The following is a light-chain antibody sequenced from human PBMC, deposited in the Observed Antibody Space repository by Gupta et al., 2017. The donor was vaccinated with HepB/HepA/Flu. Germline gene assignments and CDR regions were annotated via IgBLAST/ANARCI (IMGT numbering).Light chain of an antibody. Sequence: DIVMTQSPLSLPVTPGEPASISCRSSQSLLHSNGYNYLDWYLQKPGQSPQILIYSGSSRASGVPARFTGSGSGTDFTLKISRVEAEDVAIYYCMQALQTPVTFGPGTKVEIK. V-gene: IGKV2-28*01. J-gene: IGKJ3*01. CDR1: QSLLHSNGYNY. CDR3: MQALQTPVT. CDR2: SGS.